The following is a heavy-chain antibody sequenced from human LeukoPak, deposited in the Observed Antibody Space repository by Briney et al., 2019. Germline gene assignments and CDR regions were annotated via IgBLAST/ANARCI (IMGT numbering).Heavy chain of an antibody. CDR1: GYTFTKYA. V-gene: IGHV1-3*01. D-gene: IGHD3-22*01. CDR3: AREATSGYYFEAFDI. J-gene: IGHJ3*02. CDR2: INAGNGNT. Sequence: ASVKVSCKASGYTFTKYAIHWVRQAPGQRLEWMGWINAGNGNTKYSQKFQGRVTITRDTSASTAYMELSSLRSEDTAVYYCAREATSGYYFEAFDIWGQGTMVTVSS.